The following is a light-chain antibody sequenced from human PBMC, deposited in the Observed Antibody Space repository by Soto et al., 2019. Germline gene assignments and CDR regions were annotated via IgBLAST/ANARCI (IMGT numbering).Light chain of an antibody. CDR3: SSCTSSSTLVV. CDR2: EVN. J-gene: IGLJ1*01. Sequence: SALTQPASVSGSPGQSITISCTGTSSDIGDYNYVSWYQQHPGKAPKLMIYEVNNRPSGVSNRFSGSKSGNTASLTISGLQAEDEADYYCSSCTSSSTLVVFGTGTKLTVL. V-gene: IGLV2-14*01. CDR1: SSDIGDYNY.